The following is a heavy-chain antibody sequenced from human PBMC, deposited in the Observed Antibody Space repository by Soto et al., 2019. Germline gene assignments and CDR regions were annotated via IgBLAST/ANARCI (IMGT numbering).Heavy chain of an antibody. CDR2: ISGPIDNT. V-gene: IGHV1-18*04. CDR1: GYTFTTYG. J-gene: IGHJ6*02. D-gene: IGHD3-9*01. CDR3: ARDRRPDLRYRPYFFAMDV. Sequence: QVQLVQSGAEVRKSGAAVKVSCKASGYTFTTYGFSWVRQALGHGLEWVGGISGPIDNTNYVEKFQGRVSMTTDTSTSTAYMALRSLRSDDPALYYCARDRRPDLRYRPYFFAMDVWGQGTTVTVSS.